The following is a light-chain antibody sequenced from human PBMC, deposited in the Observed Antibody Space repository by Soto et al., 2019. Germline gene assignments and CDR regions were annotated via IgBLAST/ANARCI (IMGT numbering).Light chain of an antibody. V-gene: IGLV2-14*01. CDR2: DVS. J-gene: IGLJ1*01. CDR1: SSDVGGYNY. Sequence: QSALTQPASVSGSPGQSMTISLTGTSSDVGGYNYVSWYQQHPGKAPKLMIYDVSNRPSGVSNRFSGSKSGNTASLTTSGLQAEDEADYYCRSYTSSSTYVFGTGTKLTVL. CDR3: RSYTSSSTYV.